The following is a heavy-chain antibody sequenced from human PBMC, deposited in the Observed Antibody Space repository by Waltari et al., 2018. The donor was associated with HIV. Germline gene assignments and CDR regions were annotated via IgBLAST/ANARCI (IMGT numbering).Heavy chain of an antibody. CDR3: AKGLRITVTTAYDY. J-gene: IGHJ4*02. CDR1: GFTFSRYA. Sequence: EVQLLESGGGLVQPGGSLTLSCAASGFTFSRYAMSWVRQAPGKGREWVSTSSGCGGSLYYADSVKGRFTISRDNSKNTLYLQMNSLRAEDTAVYYCAKGLRITVTTAYDYWGQGTLVTVSS. CDR2: SSGCGGSL. D-gene: IGHD4-17*01. V-gene: IGHV3-23*01.